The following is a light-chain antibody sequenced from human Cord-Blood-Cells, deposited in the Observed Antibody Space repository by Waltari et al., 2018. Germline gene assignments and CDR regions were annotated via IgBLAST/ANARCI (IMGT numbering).Light chain of an antibody. Sequence: SSELTQDPAVSVALGQTVRITCQGDSLRSYYASWYQQKAGQAPVLVIYGKNNRPSGIPDRFSGSSSGNTASLTITGAQAEDEADYDCNSRDSSGNHLVFGGGTKLTVL. CDR1: SLRSYY. V-gene: IGLV3-19*01. CDR2: GKN. CDR3: NSRDSSGNHLV. J-gene: IGLJ3*02.